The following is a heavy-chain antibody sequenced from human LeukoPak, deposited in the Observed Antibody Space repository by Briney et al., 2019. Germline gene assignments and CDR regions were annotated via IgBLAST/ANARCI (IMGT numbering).Heavy chain of an antibody. D-gene: IGHD1-26*01. CDR2: LTGSGGTT. CDR3: ARVRMGAILHFVY. Sequence: GGTLRLSCAASGFTFRDYGMSWVRQAPGKGLEWVSALTGSGGTTYYADSVKGRFTISRDNSKNTLYLQMNSLTAEDTAVYYCARVRMGAILHFVYWGERTLVTVSS. V-gene: IGHV3-23*01. J-gene: IGHJ4*02. CDR1: GFTFRDYG.